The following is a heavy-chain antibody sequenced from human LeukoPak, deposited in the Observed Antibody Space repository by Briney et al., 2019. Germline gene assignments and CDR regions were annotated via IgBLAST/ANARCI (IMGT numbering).Heavy chain of an antibody. J-gene: IGHJ3*01. CDR2: IYSGGST. Sequence: PGGSLRLSCAASGFTVSSNYMSWVRQAPGKGLEWVSVIYSGGSTYYADSVKGRFTISRDNSKNTLYLQMNSLRAEDTAVYYCARVGRAITAAGFGAFDVWGQGTMATVSS. CDR3: ARVGRAITAAGFGAFDV. CDR1: GFTVSSNY. D-gene: IGHD6-13*01. V-gene: IGHV3-53*01.